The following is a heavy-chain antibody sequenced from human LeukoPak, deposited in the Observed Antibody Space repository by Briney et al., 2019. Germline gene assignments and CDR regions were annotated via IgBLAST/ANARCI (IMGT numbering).Heavy chain of an antibody. CDR1: GYSLTSVYN. V-gene: IGHV4-38-2*02. Sequence: PPETLSLTCTLSGYSLTSVYNWGGIPQPPGKGREGIGTIYHSGSTYYNPSLKSRVTISVDTSKNQFSLKLSSVTAADTAVYYCAREPHYDFWSGYDMDVCGKGTTVTVSS. CDR3: AREPHYDFWSGYDMDV. D-gene: IGHD3-3*01. CDR2: IYHSGST. J-gene: IGHJ6*03.